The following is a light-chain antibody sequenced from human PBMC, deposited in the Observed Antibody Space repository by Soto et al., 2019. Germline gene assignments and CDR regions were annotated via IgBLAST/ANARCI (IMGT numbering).Light chain of an antibody. CDR2: LNSDGSH. J-gene: IGLJ3*02. V-gene: IGLV4-69*01. Sequence: QAVLTQPPSASASLGASVKLTCTLSSGHNSYAIAWHQQQPEKGPRYSIKLNSDGSHSKGDGIPDRFSGSSSGAERYLTISSLQSEDEADYYCQTWSTDIRVFGGGTKVTVL. CDR3: QTWSTDIRV. CDR1: SGHNSYA.